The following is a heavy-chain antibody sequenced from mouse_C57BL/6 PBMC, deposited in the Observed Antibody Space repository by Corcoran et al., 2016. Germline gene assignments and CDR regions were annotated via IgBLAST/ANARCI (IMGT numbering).Heavy chain of an antibody. CDR2: INPNNGGT. V-gene: IGHV1-26*01. D-gene: IGHD1-1*01. CDR3: ARNYGSSSGWYFDV. Sequence: EVQLQQSGPELVKPGASVKISCKASGYTFTDYYMNWVKQSHGKSLEWIGDINPNNGGTSYNQKFKGKATLTVDKSSSTAYMELRSLTSEDSAVYYCARNYGSSSGWYFDVWGTGTTVTVSS. CDR1: GYTFTDYY. J-gene: IGHJ1*03.